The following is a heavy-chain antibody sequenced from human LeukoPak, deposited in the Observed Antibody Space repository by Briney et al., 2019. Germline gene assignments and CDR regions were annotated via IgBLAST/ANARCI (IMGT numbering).Heavy chain of an antibody. Sequence: TSETLSLTGTVSGGSIISTIFYWGWIRQPPGKGLAWLGSIYHSGSTYDNPSLKSRVTISVDRSKNQFSLKLSSVTAADTAVYYCARLYYDSRGYYWFDRWGQGTLVTVSS. V-gene: IGHV4-39*01. CDR3: ARLYYDSRGYYWFDR. D-gene: IGHD3-22*01. CDR2: IYHSGST. J-gene: IGHJ5*02. CDR1: GGSIISTIFY.